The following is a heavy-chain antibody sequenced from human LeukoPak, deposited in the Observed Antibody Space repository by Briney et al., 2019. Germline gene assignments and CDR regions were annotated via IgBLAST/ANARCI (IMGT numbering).Heavy chain of an antibody. CDR3: AKTHGDYAPRRAYDV. J-gene: IGHJ3*01. V-gene: IGHV3-23*01. CDR1: GFSLRSFA. Sequence: GGSLRLSCAASGFSLRSFAMSWVRRAPGKGLEYVSAISGSGGSTYYADSVEGRFTISKDNSRNTVYLQMNRLRVEDTAIYYCAKTHGDYAPRRAYDVWGPGTMVAVSS. CDR2: ISGSGGST. D-gene: IGHD4-17*01.